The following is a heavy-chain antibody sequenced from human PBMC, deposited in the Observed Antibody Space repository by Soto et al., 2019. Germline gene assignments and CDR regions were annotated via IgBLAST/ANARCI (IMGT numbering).Heavy chain of an antibody. CDR2: TSGAGDTT. CDR1: GFSFSTYA. Sequence: GGSLRLSCAGSGFSFSTYAMSWVRQAPGKELEWISATSGAGDTTYYADSVKGRFTISRDNSKNTLYLQMNSLRAEDTAVYYCASLYNSAYYAHYWGQGTQVTVSS. J-gene: IGHJ4*02. V-gene: IGHV3-23*01. D-gene: IGHD6-19*01. CDR3: ASLYNSAYYAHY.